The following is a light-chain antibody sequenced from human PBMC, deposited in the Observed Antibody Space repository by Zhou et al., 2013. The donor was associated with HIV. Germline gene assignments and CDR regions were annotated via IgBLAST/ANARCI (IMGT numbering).Light chain of an antibody. Sequence: DIAMTQTPVSLSVTPGQPASISCKSSQSLLQSDGKAYLYWYLQKAGQSPQLLIYETSSRFSGVPDRFSGSGSGTDFTLKISRVEAEDVGIYYCMQGLHTWTFGQGTKVEL. CDR2: ETS. J-gene: IGKJ1*01. V-gene: IGKV2-29*01. CDR1: QSLLQSDGKAY. CDR3: MQGLHTWT.